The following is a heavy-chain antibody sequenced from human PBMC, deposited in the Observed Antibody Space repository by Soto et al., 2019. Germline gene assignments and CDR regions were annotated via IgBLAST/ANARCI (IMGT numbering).Heavy chain of an antibody. Sequence: SETLSLTCGVSGDSISNSRFYWAWIRQPPGEGLEWIGSIYHTGNAYYNPSLKSRVTISVDTSKNQFSLKVTSVTAADTALYYCARDYFDSSDYTANWFDPWGQGTLVTVSS. V-gene: IGHV4-39*01. CDR1: GDSISNSRFY. CDR2: IYHTGNA. CDR3: ARDYFDSSDYTANWFDP. J-gene: IGHJ5*02. D-gene: IGHD3-22*01.